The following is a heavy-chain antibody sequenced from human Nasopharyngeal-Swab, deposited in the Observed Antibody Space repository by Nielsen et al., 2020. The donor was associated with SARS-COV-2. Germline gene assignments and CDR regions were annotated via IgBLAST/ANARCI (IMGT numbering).Heavy chain of an antibody. D-gene: IGHD3-10*01. CDR3: ARGVHGANIISNWLDP. CDR1: GLTVSDNF. J-gene: IGHJ5*02. Sequence: GESLKISCVASGLTVSDNFMIWVRQGPGKGLEWVAVIYSRGTTYYADSVKGRFTISTDNSKNTLYLQMNSLRLEDTAMYYCARGVHGANIISNWLDPWGQGTLVTVSS. CDR2: IYSRGTT. V-gene: IGHV3-53*05.